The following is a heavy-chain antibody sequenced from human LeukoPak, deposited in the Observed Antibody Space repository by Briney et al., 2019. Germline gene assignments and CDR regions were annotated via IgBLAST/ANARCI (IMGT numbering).Heavy chain of an antibody. D-gene: IGHD2/OR15-2a*01. CDR1: GDSISSSPYY. CDR3: ARIHFQFYYMDV. CDR2: IYNSGGT. Sequence: SETLSLTCTVSGDSISSSPYYWGWIRQPPGRGLEWIGNIYNSGGTYYNPSLKSRVTILVDTSKNQFSLKLNSVTAADTAFYYCARIHFQFYYMDVWGKGTTVTVSS. J-gene: IGHJ6*03. V-gene: IGHV4-39*07.